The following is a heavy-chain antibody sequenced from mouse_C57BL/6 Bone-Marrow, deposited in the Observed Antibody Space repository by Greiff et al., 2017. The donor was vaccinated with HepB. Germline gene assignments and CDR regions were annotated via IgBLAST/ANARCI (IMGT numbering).Heavy chain of an antibody. CDR1: GYTFTSYW. D-gene: IGHD3-2*02. Sequence: QVQLQQPGAELVRPGSSVKLSCKASGYTFTSYWMDWVKQRPGQGLEWIGNIYPSDSETHYNQKFKDKATLTVDKSSSTAYMQLSSLTSEDSAVYYCARLDSSGYLYWGQGTTLTVSS. CDR3: ARLDSSGYLY. V-gene: IGHV1-61*01. J-gene: IGHJ2*01. CDR2: IYPSDSET.